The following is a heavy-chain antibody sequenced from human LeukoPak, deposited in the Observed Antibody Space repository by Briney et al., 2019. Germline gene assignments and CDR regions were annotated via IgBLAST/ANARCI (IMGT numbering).Heavy chain of an antibody. CDR1: GFTFSSYA. Sequence: GGSLRLSCAASGFTFSSYAMHWVRRAPGKGLEWVAVISYDGSNKYYADSVKGRFTISRDNSKNTLYLQMNSLRAEDTAVYYCARGSYYDFSTGAFDIWGQGTMVTVSS. J-gene: IGHJ3*02. V-gene: IGHV3-30*04. CDR3: ARGSYYDFSTGAFDI. D-gene: IGHD3-3*01. CDR2: ISYDGSNK.